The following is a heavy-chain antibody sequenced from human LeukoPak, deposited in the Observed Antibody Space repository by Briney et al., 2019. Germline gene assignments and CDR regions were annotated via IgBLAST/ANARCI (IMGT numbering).Heavy chain of an antibody. CDR3: ARIGGSGTYRDY. D-gene: IGHD3-10*01. Sequence: PGGSLRLSCAASGFTFSDYWMSWVRQAPGKGLEWVANIKYHGSDEHYVDSVRGRFTISRDNAKNSLFLQMNSLRAEDTAVYYCARIGGSGTYRDYWGQGTLVTVSS. CDR2: IKYHGSDE. CDR1: GFTFSDYW. V-gene: IGHV3-7*01. J-gene: IGHJ4*02.